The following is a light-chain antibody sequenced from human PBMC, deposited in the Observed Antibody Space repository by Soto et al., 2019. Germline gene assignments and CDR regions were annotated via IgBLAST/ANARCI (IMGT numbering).Light chain of an antibody. J-gene: IGKJ4*01. CDR1: QNIKCF. CDR3: QQTYVAPVT. Sequence: DIQMTQSPSSLSASVGERVTITCRASQNIKCFLNWYQQKPWKAPNLLIYATSSVQSGVPARFSGGRSGTDFSLSIRSLQPEDFATYYCQQTYVAPVTFGGGTKVEI. CDR2: ATS. V-gene: IGKV1-39*01.